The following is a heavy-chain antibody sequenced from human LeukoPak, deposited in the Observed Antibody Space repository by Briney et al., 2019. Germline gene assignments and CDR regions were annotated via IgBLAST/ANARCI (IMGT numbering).Heavy chain of an antibody. Sequence: SETLSLTCTVSGGSISSGSYYWSWIRQPAGKGLEWIGRIYTSGSTNYNPSLKSRVTISVDTSKNPFSLKLSSVTAADTAVYYCAREDYSNYWFDPWGQGTLVTVSS. V-gene: IGHV4-61*02. CDR3: AREDYSNYWFDP. CDR1: GGSISSGSYY. CDR2: IYTSGST. D-gene: IGHD4-11*01. J-gene: IGHJ5*02.